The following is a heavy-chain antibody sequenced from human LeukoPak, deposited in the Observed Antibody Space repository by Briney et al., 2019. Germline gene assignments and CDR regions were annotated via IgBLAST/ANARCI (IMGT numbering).Heavy chain of an antibody. Sequence: ASVKVSCKASGYTFTGYYMHWVRQAPGQGLEWMGWINPNSGGTNYAQKFQGRVTMTRDTSISTAYMELRSLRSDDTAVYYCAREMETVTTGFDYWGQGTLVTVSS. CDR2: INPNSGGT. CDR3: AREMETVTTGFDY. V-gene: IGHV1-2*02. CDR1: GYTFTGYY. J-gene: IGHJ4*02. D-gene: IGHD4-17*01.